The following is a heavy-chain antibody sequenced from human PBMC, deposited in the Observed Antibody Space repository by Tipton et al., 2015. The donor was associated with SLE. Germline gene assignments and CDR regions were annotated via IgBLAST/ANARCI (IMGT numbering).Heavy chain of an antibody. D-gene: IGHD2-2*01. CDR1: GFTFDDYA. V-gene: IGHV3-9*01. Sequence: SLRLSCAASGFTFDDYAMHWVRQAPGKGLEWVSGISWNSGSIGYADSVKGRFTISRDSAKNSLYLQMNSLRAEDTALYYCAKALIVVVPAVPDWYFDLWGRGTLVTVSS. CDR3: AKALIVVVPAVPDWYFDL. CDR2: ISWNSGSI. J-gene: IGHJ2*01.